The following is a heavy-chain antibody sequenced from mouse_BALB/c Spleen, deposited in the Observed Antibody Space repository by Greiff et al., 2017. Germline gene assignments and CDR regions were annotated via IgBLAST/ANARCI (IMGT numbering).Heavy chain of an antibody. CDR3: ARNAYYRYDWFAY. CDR2: IYPGSGNT. V-gene: IGHV1-84*02. D-gene: IGHD2-14*01. J-gene: IGHJ3*01. CDR1: GYTFTDYY. Sequence: VQLQQSGPELVKPGASVTISCKASGYTFTDYYINWVKQKPGQGLEWIGWIYPGSGNTKYNEKFKGKATLTVDTSSSTAYMQLSSLTSEDTAVYFCARNAYYRYDWFAYWGQGTLVTVSA.